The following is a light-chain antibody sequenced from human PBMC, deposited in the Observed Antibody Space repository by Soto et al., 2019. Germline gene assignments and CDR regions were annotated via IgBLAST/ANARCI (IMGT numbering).Light chain of an antibody. J-gene: IGLJ2*01. Sequence: QSVLTQPPSVSGAPGQRVTISCTGSSSNIGTGYDVHWYQQVPGSAPKVLIYGNTNRPSGVPDRFSGSKSGTSASLAITGLQADDEADYYCQSYDSTLLGVFGGGTKLTV. CDR3: QSYDSTLLGV. CDR2: GNT. CDR1: SSNIGTGYD. V-gene: IGLV1-40*01.